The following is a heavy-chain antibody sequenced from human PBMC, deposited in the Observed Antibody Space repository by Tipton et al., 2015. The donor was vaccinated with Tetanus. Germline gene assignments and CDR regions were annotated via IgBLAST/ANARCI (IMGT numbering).Heavy chain of an antibody. J-gene: IGHJ4*02. Sequence: TLSLTCTVSGGSISSYYWSWIRQPAGKGLEWIGRIYTSGSTNYNPSLKSRVTISVDTSKNQFSLKLSSVTAADTAVYYCARLPPSWYYDSSGYYGETMKVDYWGQGTLVTVSS. CDR2: IYTSGST. CDR3: ARLPPSWYYDSSGYYGETMKVDY. V-gene: IGHV4-4*07. CDR1: GGSISSYY. D-gene: IGHD3-22*01.